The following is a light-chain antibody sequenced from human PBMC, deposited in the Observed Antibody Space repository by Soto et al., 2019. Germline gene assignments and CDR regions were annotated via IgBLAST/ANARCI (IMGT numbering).Light chain of an antibody. CDR3: TSYAGSNIWV. CDR1: SSDDGAYKY. V-gene: IGLV2-8*01. J-gene: IGLJ3*02. Sequence: QSALTQPPSASGSPGQSVTMSCTGTSSDDGAYKYVSWYQQYPGKAPKLMIYEVSRRPSGVPDRFSGSKSGNTASLTVSGLQAEDEADYYCTSYAGSNIWVFGGGTKLTVL. CDR2: EVS.